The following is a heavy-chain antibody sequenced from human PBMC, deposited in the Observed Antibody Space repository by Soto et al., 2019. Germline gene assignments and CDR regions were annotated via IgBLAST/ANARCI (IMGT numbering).Heavy chain of an antibody. V-gene: IGHV3-23*01. Sequence: EVQLLESGGGLVQPGGSLRLSCAASGFTFSSYAMSWVRQAPGKGLEWVSAISGSGGSTYYADSVKGRFTISRDNSKNTLYLQMKSLRAEDTAVYYCAKSRGGYYDSSGYYPRGYFDYWGQGTLVTVSS. CDR1: GFTFSSYA. J-gene: IGHJ4*02. CDR2: ISGSGGST. CDR3: AKSRGGYYDSSGYYPRGYFDY. D-gene: IGHD3-22*01.